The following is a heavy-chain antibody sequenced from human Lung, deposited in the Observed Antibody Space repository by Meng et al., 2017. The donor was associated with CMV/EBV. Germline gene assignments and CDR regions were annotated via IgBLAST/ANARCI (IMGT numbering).Heavy chain of an antibody. D-gene: IGHD1-1*01. CDR1: GYSFISHW. CDR3: ASGGTWKIDGVDI. Sequence: GESXKISCKGSGYSFISHWIAWVRQMPGSGLEWMGIIYPGDSDTRYSPSFQGQVTISVDKSITTAYVQWSSLEASDTAMYYCASGGTWKIDGVDIWGQGTMVTVSS. CDR2: IYPGDSDT. J-gene: IGHJ3*02. V-gene: IGHV5-51*01.